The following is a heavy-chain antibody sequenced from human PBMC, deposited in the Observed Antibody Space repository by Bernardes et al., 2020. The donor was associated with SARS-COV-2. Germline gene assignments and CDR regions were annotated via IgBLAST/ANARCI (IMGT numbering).Heavy chain of an antibody. Sequence: SEEVFSTTSAYPLTNFGIAWVRETPGQGLEWMGWCSPSTGHTNYAQKFQDRFTMTTETSTSTAYMELRSLRSDDTAVYYCARDDLGVGRFGAEYWGQGSLVTVSS. CDR2: CSPSTGHT. CDR1: AYPLTNFG. J-gene: IGHJ4*02. D-gene: IGHD3-10*01. V-gene: IGHV1-18*01. CDR3: ARDDLGVGRFGAEY.